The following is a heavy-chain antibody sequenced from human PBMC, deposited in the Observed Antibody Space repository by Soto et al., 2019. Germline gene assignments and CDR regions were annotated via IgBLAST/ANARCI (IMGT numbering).Heavy chain of an antibody. CDR3: ASQGGVCSGGSCYLYYYGMDV. CDR1: GGSISSSSYY. Sequence: SETLSLTCTVSGGSISSSSYYWGWIRQPPGKGLEWIGSIYYSGSTYYNPSLKSRVTISVDTSKNQFSLKLSSVTAADTAVYYCASQGGVCSGGSCYLYYYGMDVWGQGTTVTVSS. J-gene: IGHJ6*02. CDR2: IYYSGST. V-gene: IGHV4-39*01. D-gene: IGHD2-15*01.